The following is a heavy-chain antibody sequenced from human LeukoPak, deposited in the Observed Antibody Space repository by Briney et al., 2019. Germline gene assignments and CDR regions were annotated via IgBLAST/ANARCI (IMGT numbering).Heavy chain of an antibody. CDR3: ARTTEGYCRGRSCYSYYYYMDV. Sequence: PSETLSLTCTVSGYSISSGYYWGWIRQPPGKGLEWIGSIYHSGNTYYNPSLKSRVTISVDTSKNQFSLKLSSVTAADTAVYYCARTTEGYCRGRSCYSYYYYMDVWGKGTTVTVSS. J-gene: IGHJ6*03. V-gene: IGHV4-38-2*02. CDR1: GYSISSGYY. D-gene: IGHD2-15*01. CDR2: IYHSGNT.